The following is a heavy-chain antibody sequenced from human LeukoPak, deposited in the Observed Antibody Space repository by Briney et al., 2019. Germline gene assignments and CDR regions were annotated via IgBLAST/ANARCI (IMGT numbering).Heavy chain of an antibody. CDR2: ISSSSSTI. Sequence: GGSLRLSCAASGVTFSSYSMNWVRQAPGKGLEWVSYISSSSSTIYYADSVKGRFTISRDNAKNSLYLQMNSLRAEDTAVYYCARKGDGYYYGSGSPHGMDVWGQGTTVTVSS. CDR3: ARKGDGYYYGSGSPHGMDV. D-gene: IGHD3-10*01. V-gene: IGHV3-48*04. J-gene: IGHJ6*02. CDR1: GVTFSSYS.